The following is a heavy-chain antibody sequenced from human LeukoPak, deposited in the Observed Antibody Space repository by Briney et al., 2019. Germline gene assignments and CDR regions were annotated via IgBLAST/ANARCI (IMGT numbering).Heavy chain of an antibody. J-gene: IGHJ4*02. V-gene: IGHV3-23*01. CDR3: AKRGVVIRVILVGFHKEAYYFDS. D-gene: IGHD3-22*01. CDR1: GITLSNYG. CDR2: ISGSGGGT. Sequence: GGSLRLSCAVSGITLSNYGMSWVRQAPGKGLEWVAGISGSGGGTNYADSVKGRFTISRDNPKNTLYLQMSGLRAEDTAVYFCAKRGVVIRVILVGFHKEAYYFDSWGQGALVTVSS.